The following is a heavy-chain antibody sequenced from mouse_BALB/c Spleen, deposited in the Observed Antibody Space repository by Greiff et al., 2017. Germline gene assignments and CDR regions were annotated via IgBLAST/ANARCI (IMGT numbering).Heavy chain of an antibody. J-gene: IGHJ2*01. V-gene: IGHV14-3*02. CDR1: GFNIKDTY. CDR3: ARDGNSYYFDY. D-gene: IGHD1-1*01. Sequence: VQLQQSGAELVKPGASVKLSCTASGFNIKDTYMHWVKQRPEQGLEWIGRIDPANGNTKYDPKFQGKATITADTTSNTAYLQLSSLTSEDTAVFYCARDGNSYYFDYWGQGTTLTVSS. CDR2: IDPANGNT.